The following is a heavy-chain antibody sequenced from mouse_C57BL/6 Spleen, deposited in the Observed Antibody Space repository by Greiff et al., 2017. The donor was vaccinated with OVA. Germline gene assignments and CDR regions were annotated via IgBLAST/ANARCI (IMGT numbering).Heavy chain of an antibody. D-gene: IGHD1-1*01. V-gene: IGHV1-63*01. CDR3: ARTTTVGAMDY. J-gene: IGHJ4*01. CDR2: IYPGGGYT. CDR1: GYTFTNYW. Sequence: VKLVESGAELVRPGTSVKMSCKASGYTFTNYWIGWAKQRPGHGLEWIGDIYPGGGYTNYNEKFKGKATLTADKSSSTAYMQFSSLTSEDAAIYYCARTTTVGAMDYWGQGTSVTVSS.